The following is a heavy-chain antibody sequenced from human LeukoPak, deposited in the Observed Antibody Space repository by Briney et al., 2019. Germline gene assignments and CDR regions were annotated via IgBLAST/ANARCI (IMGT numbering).Heavy chain of an antibody. V-gene: IGHV7-4-1*02. CDR1: GYTFTSYA. CDR2: INTNTGNP. CDR3: ARDPGVANYDILTGYYG. D-gene: IGHD3-9*01. J-gene: IGHJ4*02. Sequence: ASVKVSCKASGYTFTSYAMNWVRQAPGQGLEWMGWINTNTGNPTYAQGFTGRFVFSLDTSVSTAYLQISSLKAEDTAVYYCARDPGVANYDILTGYYGWGQGTLVTVSS.